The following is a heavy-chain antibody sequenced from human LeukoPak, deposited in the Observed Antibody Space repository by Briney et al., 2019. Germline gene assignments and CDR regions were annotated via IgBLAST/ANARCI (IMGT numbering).Heavy chain of an antibody. J-gene: IGHJ5*02. CDR1: GFTFSDYY. V-gene: IGHV3-23*01. Sequence: GGSLRLSCAASGFTFSDYYMSWVRQAPGKGLEWVSAISGSGGSTYYADSVKGRFTISRDNSKNTLYLQMNSLRAEDTAVYYCALTRIFRWFDPWGQGTLVTVSS. D-gene: IGHD2-15*01. CDR3: ALTRIFRWFDP. CDR2: ISGSGGST.